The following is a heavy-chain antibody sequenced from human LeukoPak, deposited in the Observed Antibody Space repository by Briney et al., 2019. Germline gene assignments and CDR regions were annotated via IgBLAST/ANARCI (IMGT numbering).Heavy chain of an antibody. CDR1: IGSISSSKW. Sequence: SETLSLTCSVSIGSISSSKWWSWVRQSPVKGLEWIEEIYHSGATNYNPSLKSRVTISLDKSKDQLSLKLTSVTAADTAVYYCASLRLQTFMVRGARGGYSWFDPWGQGTLVTVSS. CDR3: ASLRLQTFMVRGARGGYSWFDP. V-gene: IGHV4-4*02. D-gene: IGHD3-10*01. CDR2: IYHSGAT. J-gene: IGHJ5*02.